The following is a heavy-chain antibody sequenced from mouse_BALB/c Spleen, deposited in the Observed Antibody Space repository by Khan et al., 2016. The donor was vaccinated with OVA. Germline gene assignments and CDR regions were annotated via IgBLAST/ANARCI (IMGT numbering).Heavy chain of an antibody. J-gene: IGHJ3*01. CDR1: GYTFTNYV. V-gene: IGHV1S136*01. CDR3: AREAANGDFSFAY. Sequence: VQLQQSGPDLVKPGASVKMSCKASGYTFTNYVIHWVKQKPGQGLEWIGYINPYNDGIRNNEKFKGKATLTSDKSSSTAYMELSSLTSEDSAVDYWAREAANGDFSFAYWGQGTLVTVSA. D-gene: IGHD4-1*01. CDR2: INPYNDGI.